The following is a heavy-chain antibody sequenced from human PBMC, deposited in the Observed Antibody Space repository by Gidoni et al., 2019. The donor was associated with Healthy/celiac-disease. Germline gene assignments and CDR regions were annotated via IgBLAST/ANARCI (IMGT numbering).Heavy chain of an antibody. CDR3: AKVGDFLDAFDI. J-gene: IGHJ3*02. CDR2: ISGSVGST. V-gene: IGHV3-23*04. Sequence: EVKLVEAGGGLGQPGGAVRRSCAASGYTFSSYAMSWGRRAPGKGLEWVSSISGSVGSTYYAASVKGRFTISRDNSKNTLYLQMNSPSAEDTAVYYCAKVGDFLDAFDIWGQGTMVTVSS. CDR1: GYTFSSYA. D-gene: IGHD3-10*01.